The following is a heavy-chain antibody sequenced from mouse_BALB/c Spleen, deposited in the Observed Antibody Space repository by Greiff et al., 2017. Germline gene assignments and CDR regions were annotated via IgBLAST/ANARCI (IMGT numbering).Heavy chain of an antibody. V-gene: IGHV5-12-2*01. D-gene: IGHD2-1*01. CDR2: ISNGGGST. CDR1: GFTFSSYT. Sequence: EVQLVESGGGLVQPGGSLKLSCAASGFTFSSYTMSWVRQTPEKRLEWVAYISNGGGSTYYPDTVKGRFTISRDNAKNTLYLQMSSLKSEDTAMYYCARHGSYGTYYAMDYWGQGTSVTVSS. CDR3: ARHGSYGTYYAMDY. J-gene: IGHJ4*01.